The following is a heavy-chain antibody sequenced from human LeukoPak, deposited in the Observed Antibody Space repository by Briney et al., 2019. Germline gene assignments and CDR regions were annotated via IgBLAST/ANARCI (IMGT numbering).Heavy chain of an antibody. J-gene: IGHJ4*02. Sequence: VASVKVSCKASGYTFTNYGINWVRQAPGQGLEWTGWISAYNGNTNYVQNLQGRLTMTTDTSTSTAYMELRSLRSDDTAVYYCARDLVGVVPPTRVQPGGYWGQGTLVTVSS. D-gene: IGHD2-2*01. CDR3: ARDLVGVVPPTRVQPGGY. CDR2: ISAYNGNT. CDR1: GYTFTNYG. V-gene: IGHV1-18*01.